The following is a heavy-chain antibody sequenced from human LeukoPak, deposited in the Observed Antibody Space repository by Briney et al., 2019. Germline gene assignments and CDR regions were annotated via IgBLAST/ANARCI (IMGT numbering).Heavy chain of an antibody. V-gene: IGHV3-30*14. CDR2: VTSDGREK. CDR3: ARDLVKIADYYFDY. D-gene: IGHD2-21*01. J-gene: IGHJ4*02. Sequence: GGSLSLSCTASGLPFSHYAFHGLRQAPGKRLEWVAVVTSDGREKLFADSVKARFTISRDNSKNTLCIQKNSLRPEDTAVYFCARDLVKIADYYFDYWGQGSLVTVSS. CDR1: GLPFSHYA.